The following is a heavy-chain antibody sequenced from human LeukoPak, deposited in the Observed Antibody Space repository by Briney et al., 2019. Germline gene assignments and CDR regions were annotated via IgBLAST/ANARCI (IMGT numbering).Heavy chain of an antibody. CDR2: ISGSGGST. J-gene: IGHJ4*02. CDR3: AKDIDSSSWGPLDY. CDR1: GFTFSSYA. V-gene: IGHV3-23*01. Sequence: GGSLRLSCAASGFTFSSYAMSWVRQAPGKGLEWVSAISGSGGSTYYADSVKGRFTISRDNAKNSLYLQMNSLRAEDMALYYCAKDIDSSSWGPLDYWGQGTLVTVSS. D-gene: IGHD6-13*01.